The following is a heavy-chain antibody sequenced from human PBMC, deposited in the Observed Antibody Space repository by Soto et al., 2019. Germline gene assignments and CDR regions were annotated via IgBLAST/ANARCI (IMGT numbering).Heavy chain of an antibody. CDR1: GGSFSGYY. J-gene: IGHJ6*03. CDR3: AREPAEVLARLYYYYYMDV. CDR2: INHSGST. V-gene: IGHV4-34*01. Sequence: KASETLSLTCAVYGGSFSGYYWSWIRQPPGKGLEWIGEINHSGSTNYNPSLKSRVTISVDTSKNQFSLKLSSVTAADTAVYYCAREPAEVLARLYYYYYMDVWGKGTTVTVSS. D-gene: IGHD6-6*01.